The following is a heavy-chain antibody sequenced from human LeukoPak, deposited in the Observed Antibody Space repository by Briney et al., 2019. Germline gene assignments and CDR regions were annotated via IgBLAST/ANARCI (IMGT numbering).Heavy chain of an antibody. V-gene: IGHV4-31*03. Sequence: PSETLSLTCTVSGGSISSGGYYWSWIRQHPGKGLEWIGYIYYSGSTYYNPSLKSRVTISVDTSKNQFSLKLSSVTAADTAVYYCARAFSGDYGAYYYYYGMDVWGQGTTVTVSS. J-gene: IGHJ6*02. CDR2: IYYSGST. CDR3: ARAFSGDYGAYYYYYGMDV. D-gene: IGHD4-17*01. CDR1: GGSISSGGYY.